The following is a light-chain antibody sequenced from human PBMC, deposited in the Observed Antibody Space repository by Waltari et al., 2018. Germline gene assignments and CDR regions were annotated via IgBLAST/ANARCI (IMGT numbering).Light chain of an antibody. CDR2: GVS. CDR3: HHYSNWPMYT. J-gene: IGKJ2*01. Sequence: EFVMTQSPATPSVSPGGRVTLSCRASQSVANNLAWYRQAPGQAPRLLVYGVSTRATGIPARFIGSGSGTDFTLTISNLQTEDFAVYFCHHYSNWPMYTFGQGTKLEI. CDR1: QSVANN. V-gene: IGKV3D-15*01.